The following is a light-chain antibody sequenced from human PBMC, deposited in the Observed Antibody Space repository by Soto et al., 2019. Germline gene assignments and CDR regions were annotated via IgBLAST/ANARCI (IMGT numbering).Light chain of an antibody. CDR1: QSVSSSY. CDR3: QQYGSSRWT. CDR2: GAS. V-gene: IGKV3-20*01. J-gene: IGKJ1*01. Sequence: EIVLTQSPGTLSLSPGERDTLSCRASQSVSSSYLAWYQQKPGQAPRLLIYGASSRATGIPDRFSGSGSETDFTLTISRLEPEDFAVYYCQQYGSSRWTFGQGTKVDIK.